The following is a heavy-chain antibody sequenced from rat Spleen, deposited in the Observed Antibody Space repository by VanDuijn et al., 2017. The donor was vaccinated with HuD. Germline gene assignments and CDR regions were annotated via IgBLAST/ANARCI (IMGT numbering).Heavy chain of an antibody. V-gene: IGHV5-19*01. Sequence: EVQLVESGGGLVQPGRSLKLSCAASGFTFSNSGMHWIRQTPTRGLEWVASISPSGGSTYYRDSVTGRFTISRDNAKSTLYLQMDSLRSEDTATYYCTTDYDGYYQGYVMDAWGQGASVTVSS. CDR2: ISPSGGST. CDR1: GFTFSNSG. D-gene: IGHD1-12*03. CDR3: TTDYDGYYQGYVMDA. J-gene: IGHJ4*01.